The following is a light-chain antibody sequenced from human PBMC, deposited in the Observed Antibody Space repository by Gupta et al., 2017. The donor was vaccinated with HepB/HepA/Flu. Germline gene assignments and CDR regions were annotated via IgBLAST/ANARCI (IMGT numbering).Light chain of an antibody. CDR3: SSYTSSSTLV. V-gene: IGLV2-14*01. Sequence: QSALTQPASVSGSPGQSITISCTGTSSDVGGYNYVSWYQQHPGKAPKLMIYDVSDRPSGVSNRFSGSKSGNTASLTISSLQAEDEADYYCSSYTSSSTLVFGGGTKLNVL. J-gene: IGLJ3*02. CDR2: DVS. CDR1: SSDVGGYNY.